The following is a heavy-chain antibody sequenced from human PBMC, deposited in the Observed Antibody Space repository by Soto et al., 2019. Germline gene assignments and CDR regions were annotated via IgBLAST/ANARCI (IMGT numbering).Heavy chain of an antibody. J-gene: IGHJ4*02. CDR1: GFTFTSSA. CDR3: AADSSGWYDKVFYDY. D-gene: IGHD6-19*01. V-gene: IGHV1-58*01. CDR2: IVVGSGNT. Sequence: SVKVSCKASGFTFTSSAVQLVRQARGQRLEWIGWIVVGSGNTNYAQKFQERVTITRDMSTSTAYMELSSLRSEDTAVYYCAADSSGWYDKVFYDYWARETRFTVSS.